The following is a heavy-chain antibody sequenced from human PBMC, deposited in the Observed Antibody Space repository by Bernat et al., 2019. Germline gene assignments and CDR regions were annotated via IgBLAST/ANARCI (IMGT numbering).Heavy chain of an antibody. CDR1: GFTFSSYS. CDR3: ARDAVAGTEADY. V-gene: IGHV3-21*05. Sequence: EVQLVESGGGLVKPGGSLRLSCAASGFTFSSYSMNWVRQAPGKGLEWVSYISSSSSYIYYADSVKGRFTISRDKAKNSLYLQMNSLRAEDTAVYYCARDAVAGTEADYWGQGTLVTVSS. D-gene: IGHD6-19*01. J-gene: IGHJ4*02. CDR2: ISSSSSYI.